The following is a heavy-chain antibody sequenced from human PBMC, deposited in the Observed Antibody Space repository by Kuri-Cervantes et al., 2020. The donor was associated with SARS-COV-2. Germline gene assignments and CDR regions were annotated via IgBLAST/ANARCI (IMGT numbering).Heavy chain of an antibody. D-gene: IGHD6-13*01. CDR3: VRHKAAAGIVAPD. CDR1: GFTFSSYA. CDR2: VSWNGSRT. J-gene: IGHJ4*02. Sequence: GESLKISCAASGFTFSSYAMSWVRQAPGKGLEWVSGVSWNGSRTHYADSVKGRFIISRDNSRNFLYQQMNGLRPEDMAVYYCVRHKAAAGIVAPDWGQGTLVTVSS. V-gene: IGHV3-19*01.